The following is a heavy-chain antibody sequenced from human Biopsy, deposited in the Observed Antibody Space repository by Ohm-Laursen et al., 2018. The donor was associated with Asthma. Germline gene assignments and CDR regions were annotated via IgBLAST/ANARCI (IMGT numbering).Heavy chain of an antibody. CDR2: INAGNGST. V-gene: IGHV1-3*01. CDR1: GDSFSNYA. Sequence: ASVKVSCKASGDSFSNYAIHWVRQAPGQRLEWMGWINAGNGSTKYSEKFQGRVTITRDTSASTAYMDLSSLRSEDTAVYYCARTYYDFLTGQVNDALAMWGQGTVVTVSS. CDR3: ARTYYDFLTGQVNDALAM. J-gene: IGHJ3*02. D-gene: IGHD3-9*01.